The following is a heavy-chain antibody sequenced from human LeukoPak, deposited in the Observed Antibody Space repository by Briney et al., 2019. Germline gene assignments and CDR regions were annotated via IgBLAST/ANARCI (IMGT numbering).Heavy chain of an antibody. V-gene: IGHV1-46*01. CDR3: AREPPAYDSSGYYVTHFDY. CDR2: INPSGGST. Sequence: ASVKVSCKASGYTFTSYYMHWVRQAPGQGLEWMGIINPSGGSTSYAQKFQGRVTMTRDMSTSTVYMELSSLRSEDTVVYYCAREPPAYDSSGYYVTHFDYWGQGTLVTVSS. CDR1: GYTFTSYY. D-gene: IGHD3-22*01. J-gene: IGHJ4*02.